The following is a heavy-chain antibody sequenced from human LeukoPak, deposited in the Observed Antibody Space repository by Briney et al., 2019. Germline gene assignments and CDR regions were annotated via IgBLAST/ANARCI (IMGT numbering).Heavy chain of an antibody. CDR2: IWYRGST. J-gene: IGHJ6*03. Sequence: SETLSLTCTVSGGSISSYYWRWIRQPPGKGLVWMGDIWYRGSTTYNPSLKSRGTISVGTSKNQLSLKLSSVTAADTAVYYCARVLRGLRHYCYYRDVWGKGTTVTVSS. D-gene: IGHD4-17*01. V-gene: IGHV4-59*01. CDR3: ARVLRGLRHYCYYRDV. CDR1: GGSISSYY.